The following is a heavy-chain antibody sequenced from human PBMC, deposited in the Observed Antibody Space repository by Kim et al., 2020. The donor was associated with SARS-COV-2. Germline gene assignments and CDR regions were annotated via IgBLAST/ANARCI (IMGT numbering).Heavy chain of an antibody. CDR1: GFSVSDNY. J-gene: IGHJ5*01. Sequence: GGSLRLSCAASGFSVSDNYVNWVRQLPGMGLEWVSIIYSGGPTYYADSVKGRFSMSRDNSQNTVSLQMNSLKPEDTAIYFCTRGRAGDYGGSFDSWGQGTLVTVSS. V-gene: IGHV3-53*01. CDR2: IYSGGPT. D-gene: IGHD4-17*01. CDR3: TRGRAGDYGGSFDS.